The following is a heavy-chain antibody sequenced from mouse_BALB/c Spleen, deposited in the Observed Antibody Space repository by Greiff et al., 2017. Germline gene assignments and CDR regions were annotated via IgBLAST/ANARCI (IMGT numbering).Heavy chain of an antibody. D-gene: IGHD1-1*01. CDR2: ISNGGGST. J-gene: IGHJ3*01. V-gene: IGHV5-12-2*01. CDR3: ARHYYGSSYAFAY. Sequence: DVMLVESGGGLVQPGGSLKLSCAASGFTFSSYTMSWVRQTPEKRLEWVAYISNGGGSTYYPDTVKGRFTISRDNAKNTLYLQMSSLKSEDTAMYYCARHYYGSSYAFAYWGQGTLVTVSA. CDR1: GFTFSSYT.